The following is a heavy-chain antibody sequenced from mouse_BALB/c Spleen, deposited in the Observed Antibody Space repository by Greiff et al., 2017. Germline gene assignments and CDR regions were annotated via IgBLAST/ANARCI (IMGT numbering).Heavy chain of an antibody. CDR1: GFTFSSYA. V-gene: IGHV5-9-4*01. Sequence: EVKVVESGGGLVKPGGSLKLSCAASGFTFSSYAMSWVRQSPEKRLEWVAEISSGGSYTYYPDTVTGRFTISRDNAKNTLYLEMSSLRSEDTAMYYCAAYYRYDSAWFAYWGQGTLVTVSA. CDR2: ISSGGSYT. D-gene: IGHD2-14*01. CDR3: AAYYRYDSAWFAY. J-gene: IGHJ3*01.